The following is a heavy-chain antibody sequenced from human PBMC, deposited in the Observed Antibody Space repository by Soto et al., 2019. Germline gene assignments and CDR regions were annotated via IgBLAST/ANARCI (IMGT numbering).Heavy chain of an antibody. Sequence: QEKLVQPGAGVKKPGSWVKVSCKASGALFSGYPISWVRQVPGQGLEWMGGIIPAFQTAYYTQRFQGRVTITADESTNTAYMELSSLRSEDTAIYYCARGGSGYTWFNEFWGQGTLVTVSS. CDR1: GALFSGYP. V-gene: IGHV1-69*01. D-gene: IGHD3-22*01. J-gene: IGHJ4*02. CDR3: ARGGSGYTWFNEF. CDR2: IIPAFQTA.